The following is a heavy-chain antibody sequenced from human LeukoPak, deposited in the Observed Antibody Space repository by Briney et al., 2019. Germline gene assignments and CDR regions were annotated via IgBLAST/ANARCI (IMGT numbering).Heavy chain of an antibody. Sequence: SETLSLTCTVSGGSISSYYWSWIRQPPGKGLEWIGYIYYSGSTNYNPSLKSQVTISVDTSKNQFSLKLSSVTAADTAVYYCARGVYDFWSGYYPIYYYYYGMDVWGQGTTVTVSS. CDR3: ARGVYDFWSGYYPIYYYYYGMDV. D-gene: IGHD3-3*01. V-gene: IGHV4-59*01. CDR1: GGSISSYY. J-gene: IGHJ6*02. CDR2: IYYSGST.